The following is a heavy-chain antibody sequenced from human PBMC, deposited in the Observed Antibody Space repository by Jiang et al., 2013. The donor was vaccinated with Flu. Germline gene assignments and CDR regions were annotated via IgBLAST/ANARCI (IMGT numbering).Heavy chain of an antibody. CDR2: IFYSGST. CDR3: ARARRDGYDPEAFDI. CDR1: GGSISSSSYY. D-gene: IGHD5-24*01. V-gene: IGHV4-31*03. Sequence: GSGLVKPSQTLSLTCSVSGGSISSSSYYWSWIRQHPGLGLEWIGYIFYSGSTYSNPSLKSRLSISVDTSKNQFSMRLTSVTAADTAVYFCARARRDGYDPEAFDIWGQGTMVTVSA. J-gene: IGHJ3*02.